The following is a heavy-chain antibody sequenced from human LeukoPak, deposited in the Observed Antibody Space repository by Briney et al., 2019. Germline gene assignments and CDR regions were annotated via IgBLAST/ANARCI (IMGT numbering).Heavy chain of an antibody. CDR3: AEASDYDNDAFDI. CDR2: ISGSGGST. V-gene: IGHV3-23*01. D-gene: IGHD3-9*01. Sequence: GGSLRLSCAASGFTFSSYAMSWVRQAPGKGLEWVSAISGSGGSTYYADSVKGRFTISRDNSKNTLYLQMNSLRAEDTAVYYCAEASDYDNDAFDIWGQGTMVTVSS. CDR1: GFTFSSYA. J-gene: IGHJ3*02.